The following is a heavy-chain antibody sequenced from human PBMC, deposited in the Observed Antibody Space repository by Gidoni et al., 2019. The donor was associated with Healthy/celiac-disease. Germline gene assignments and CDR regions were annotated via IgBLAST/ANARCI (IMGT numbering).Heavy chain of an antibody. V-gene: IGHV1-2*04. CDR1: GYTFTGYY. Sequence: QVQLVQSGAEVTKPGASVKVSCKASGYTFTGYYMHWVRQAPGQGLEWMGWINPNSGGTNYAQKFQGWVTMTRDTSISTAYMELSRLRSDDTAVYYCARSGIAVAGTEYYYYGMDVWGQGTTVTVSS. J-gene: IGHJ6*02. D-gene: IGHD6-19*01. CDR3: ARSGIAVAGTEYYYYGMDV. CDR2: INPNSGGT.